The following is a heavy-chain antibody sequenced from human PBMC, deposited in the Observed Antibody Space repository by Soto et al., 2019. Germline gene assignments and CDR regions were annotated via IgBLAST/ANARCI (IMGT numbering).Heavy chain of an antibody. J-gene: IGHJ6*03. V-gene: IGHV3-48*01. CDR1: GFTLSSYS. Sequence: PGGSLRLSCAASGFTLSSYSMNWVRQAPGKGLEWVSYISSSSSTIYYADSVKGRFTISRDNAKNSLYLQMNSLRAEDTAVYYCARDPPFTVFGVVIPPDYYMDVWGEGTRVTVSS. CDR3: ARDPPFTVFGVVIPPDYYMDV. D-gene: IGHD3-3*01. CDR2: ISSSSSTI.